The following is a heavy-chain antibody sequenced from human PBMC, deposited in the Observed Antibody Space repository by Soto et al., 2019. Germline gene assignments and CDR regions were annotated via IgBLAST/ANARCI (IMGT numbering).Heavy chain of an antibody. CDR3: ARALVTDYNSRDYHYYFAMDV. V-gene: IGHV4-31*02. D-gene: IGHD3-22*01. CDR1: GGPLSSNNLY. CDR2: VYHTGTT. J-gene: IGHJ6*02. Sequence: TSETLSLTCVVPGGPLSSNNLYWSWIRHLPGKGLEWIANVYHTGTTYYNPSLKSRVSMSVDTSQNQFSLIMASVTAADTAVYYCARALVTDYNSRDYHYYFAMDVWGQGTSVTVSS.